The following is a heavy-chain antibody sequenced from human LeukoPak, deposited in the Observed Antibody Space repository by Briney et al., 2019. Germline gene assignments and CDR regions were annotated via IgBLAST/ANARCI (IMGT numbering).Heavy chain of an antibody. D-gene: IGHD6-19*01. V-gene: IGHV3-21*01. CDR3: ARDLAVAGNY. CDR2: ISSSSSYI. CDR1: GFTFSSYS. J-gene: IGHJ4*02. Sequence: GGSLRLSCAASGFTFSSYSMNWVRQAPGKGLEWVSSISSSSSYIYYADTVKGRFTISRDNAKNSLYLQMNSLRAEDTAVYYCARDLAVAGNYWGQGTLVTVAS.